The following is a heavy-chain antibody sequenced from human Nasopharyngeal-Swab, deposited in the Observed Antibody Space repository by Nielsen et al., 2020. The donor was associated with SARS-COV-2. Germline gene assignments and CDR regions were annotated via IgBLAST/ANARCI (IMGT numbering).Heavy chain of an antibody. D-gene: IGHD6-13*01. CDR1: GWSFSGYY. V-gene: IGHV4-34*01. CDR2: INHSGGT. J-gene: IGHJ4*02. CDR3: ARGQDGAAAAL. Sequence: SETLSLTCAVDGWSFSGYYWSWIRQPPGKGLEWIEEINHSGGTRYNPSLKSRVIISVDTSKNQLSLKLTSLTAADTAMYYCARGQDGAAAALWAQGTLVTVSS.